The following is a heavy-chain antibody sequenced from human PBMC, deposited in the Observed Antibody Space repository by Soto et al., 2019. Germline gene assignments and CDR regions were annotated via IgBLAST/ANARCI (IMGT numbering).Heavy chain of an antibody. CDR2: INYSGST. V-gene: IGHV4-61*01. Sequence: SETLSLTCTVSGDSVTSVSDYWSWVRQPPGKGLEWIGEINYSGSTKFNPSLKSRVTLSIDTSKDQFSLRLSSVTAADTAVYYCARDSGGLRLGESSLYGEKDSFDVWDQGTLVTVSS. CDR1: GDSVTSVSDY. J-gene: IGHJ3*01. CDR3: ARDSGGLRLGESSLYGEKDSFDV. D-gene: IGHD3-16*02.